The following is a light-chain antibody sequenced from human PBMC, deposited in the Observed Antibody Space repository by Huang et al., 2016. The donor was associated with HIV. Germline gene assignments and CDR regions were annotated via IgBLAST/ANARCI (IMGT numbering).Light chain of an antibody. J-gene: IGKJ4*01. CDR1: PTIGTS. Sequence: IVLTQSPATLSLAPGERATHSCRAIPTIGTSLAWYQQKPGQAPRLLIYAASNRATGIPARFGGRGSGTDFTLTISSLEPEDFAVYYCQQRGDWPLTFGGGTRVEIK. CDR3: QQRGDWPLT. CDR2: AAS. V-gene: IGKV3-11*01.